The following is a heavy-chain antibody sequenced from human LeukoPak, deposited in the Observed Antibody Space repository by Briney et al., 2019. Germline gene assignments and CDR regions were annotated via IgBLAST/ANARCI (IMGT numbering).Heavy chain of an antibody. CDR2: ISYDGSNQ. CDR1: RFTFSYYP. J-gene: IGHJ4*02. Sequence: GGSLRLSCAASRFTFSYYPMHWVRQAPGKGLEWVGVISYDGSNQYYADSVKGRFTISRDNSKNTLSLQVNSLRPEDTAVYYCARPIDNGSESYYFEYWGQGTLVTVSS. D-gene: IGHD3-10*01. V-gene: IGHV3-30-3*01. CDR3: ARPIDNGSESYYFEY.